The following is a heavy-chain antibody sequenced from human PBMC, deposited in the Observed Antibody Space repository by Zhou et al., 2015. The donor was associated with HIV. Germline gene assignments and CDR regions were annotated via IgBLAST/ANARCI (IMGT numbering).Heavy chain of an antibody. D-gene: IGHD3-3*01. V-gene: IGHV3-11*04. J-gene: IGHJ6*03. CDR1: GFTFSDYY. CDR3: ARAKMEATYDLWTTGPYSGYMDV. Sequence: QVQLVESGGGLVKPGGSLRLSCAASGFTFSDYYMSWIRQAPGKGLEWVSYISGSGSTIYYADSVKGRFTISRDNAKNSLYLQMSTLRAEDTAVYYCARAKMEATYDLWTTGPYSGYMDVWGKGTTVTVSS. CDR2: ISGSGSTI.